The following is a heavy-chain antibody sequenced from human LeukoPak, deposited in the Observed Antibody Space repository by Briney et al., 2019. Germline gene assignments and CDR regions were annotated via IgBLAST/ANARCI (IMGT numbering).Heavy chain of an antibody. J-gene: IGHJ3*01. V-gene: IGHV3-48*04. CDR1: GVIFNDFA. CDR3: AREISRRNQLLSGAFDL. Sequence: GGSLRLSCVASGVIFNDFAFNWVRQAPGKGGGWGSDVGISRRSIYSAHSVQGPFPLSRPHDRNSFYLQMNSLRVEDTGFYYCAREISRRNQLLSGAFDLWGLGTRVTVSS. D-gene: IGHD2-2*01. CDR2: VGISRRSI.